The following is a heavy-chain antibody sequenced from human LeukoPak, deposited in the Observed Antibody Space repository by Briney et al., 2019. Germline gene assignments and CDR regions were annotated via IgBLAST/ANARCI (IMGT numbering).Heavy chain of an antibody. J-gene: IGHJ1*01. CDR3: ARGAGTIFGVVGAEYFQH. Sequence: GGSLRLSCAASGFTFSSYWMSWVRQAPGKGLEWVANIKQEGSEKYYVDSVKGRFTISRDNAKDSLYLQMNSLRAEDTAVYYCARGAGTIFGVVGAEYFQHWGQGTLVTVSS. V-gene: IGHV3-7*01. D-gene: IGHD3-3*01. CDR1: GFTFSSYW. CDR2: IKQEGSEK.